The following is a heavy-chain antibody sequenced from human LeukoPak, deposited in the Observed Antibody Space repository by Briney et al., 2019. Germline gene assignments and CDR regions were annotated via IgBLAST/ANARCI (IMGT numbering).Heavy chain of an antibody. V-gene: IGHV3-9*03. CDR3: ALQGEYSSGWYSLDY. J-gene: IGHJ4*02. CDR1: GFTFDAYA. D-gene: IGHD6-19*01. CDR2: ISWYSGSI. Sequence: PGGSLRLSCAASGFTFDAYAMHWVRQAPGTGLEWVSGISWYSGSIGYADSVKGRFTISRDNDKNSLYLQMNSLTAEDMALYYCALQGEYSSGWYSLDYWGQGTLVTVSS.